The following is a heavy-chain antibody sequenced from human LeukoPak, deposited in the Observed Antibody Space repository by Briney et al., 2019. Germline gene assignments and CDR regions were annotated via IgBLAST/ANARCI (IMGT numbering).Heavy chain of an antibody. CDR2: ISSSSSYI. J-gene: IGHJ4*02. CDR3: ARGIAAAGDY. Sequence: PSETLSLTCSVSGGSISSYYWNWVRQAPGKGLEWVSSISSSSSYIYYADSVKGRFTISRDNAKNSLYLQMNSLRAEDTAVYYCARGIAAAGDYWGQGTLVTVSS. V-gene: IGHV3-21*01. CDR1: GGSISSYY. D-gene: IGHD6-13*01.